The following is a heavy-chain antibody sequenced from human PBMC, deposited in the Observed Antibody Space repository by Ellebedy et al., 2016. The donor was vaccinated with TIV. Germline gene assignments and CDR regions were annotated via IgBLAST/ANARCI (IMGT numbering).Heavy chain of an antibody. CDR1: GYTFTGYY. J-gene: IGHJ6*02. CDR2: INPNSGGT. V-gene: IGHV1-2*04. Sequence: AASVKVSCKASGYTFTGYYMHWVRQAPGQGLEWMGWINPNSGGTNYAQKFQGWVTMTRDTSISTAYMELSRLRSEDTAVYYCARAMGGGYYSYYYYYYGMDVWGQGTTVTVSS. D-gene: IGHD3-22*01. CDR3: ARAMGGGYYSYYYYYYGMDV.